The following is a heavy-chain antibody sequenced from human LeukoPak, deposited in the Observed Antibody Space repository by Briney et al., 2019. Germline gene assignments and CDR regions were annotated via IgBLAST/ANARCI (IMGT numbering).Heavy chain of an antibody. CDR1: GFSLSGYW. D-gene: IGHD5-12*01. CDR3: ARGGYSFDY. V-gene: IGHV3-7*01. J-gene: IGHJ4*02. CDR2: LHADGSEK. Sequence: GGSLRLSCAASGFSLSGYWMSWVRQAPGKGLVWVARLHADGSEKYYVDSVKGRFTISRDNAKNSLYLQMNSLRVEDTAVYYCARGGYSFDYLGQGTLVTVSS.